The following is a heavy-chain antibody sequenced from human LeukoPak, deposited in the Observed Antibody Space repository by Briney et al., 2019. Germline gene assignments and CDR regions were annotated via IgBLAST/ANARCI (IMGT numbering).Heavy chain of an antibody. CDR1: GYTFTGYY. J-gene: IGHJ4*02. V-gene: IGHV1-2*02. D-gene: IGHD3-16*02. CDR3: AREDYVWGSYRYTPRVFDY. CDR2: INPNSGGT. Sequence: ASVKVSCKASGYTFTGYYMHWVRQAPGQGLEWMGWINPNSGGTNYAQKSQGRVTMTRDTSISTAYMELSRLRSDDTAVYYCAREDYVWGSYRYTPRVFDYWGQGTLVTVSS.